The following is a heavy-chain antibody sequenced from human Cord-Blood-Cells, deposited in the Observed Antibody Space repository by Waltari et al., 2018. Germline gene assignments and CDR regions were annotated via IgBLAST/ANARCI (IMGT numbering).Heavy chain of an antibody. CDR2: IYHSGST. CDR3: ARGEGNYGFYYFDY. V-gene: IGHV4-38-2*01. Sequence: QVQLQESGPGLVKPSEPLSLTCAVSGYSFSSGYYWGWIRQPPGKGLEWIGSIYHSGSTYYNPSLKSRVTISVDTSKNQFSLKLSSVTAADTAVYYCARGEGNYGFYYFDYWGQGTLVTVSS. D-gene: IGHD4-17*01. CDR1: GYSFSSGYY. J-gene: IGHJ4*02.